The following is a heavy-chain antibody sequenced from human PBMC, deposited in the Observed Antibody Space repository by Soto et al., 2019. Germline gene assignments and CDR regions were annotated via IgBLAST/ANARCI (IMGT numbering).Heavy chain of an antibody. D-gene: IGHD6-19*01. Sequence: GASVKVSCKASGGTFSSYAISWVRQAPGQGLEWMGGIIPIFGTANYAQKFQGRVTITADESTSTAYMELSSLRSEDTAVYYCARRSCPNSGWYEICPIDYWGQGTLVTVSS. V-gene: IGHV1-69*13. CDR1: GGTFSSYA. CDR2: IIPIFGTA. J-gene: IGHJ4*02. CDR3: ARRSCPNSGWYEICPIDY.